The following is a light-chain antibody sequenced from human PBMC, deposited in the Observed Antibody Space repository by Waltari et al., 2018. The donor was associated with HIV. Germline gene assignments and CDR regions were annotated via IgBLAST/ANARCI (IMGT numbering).Light chain of an antibody. CDR3: QQYGSSPWT. CDR2: GAS. CDR1: QRVRSSY. V-gene: IGKV3-20*01. Sequence: EIVLTQSPGTLSLSPGSRATLSCRASQRVRSSYLAWYQQKPGQAPRLLIYGASSRATGIPDRFSGSGSGTDFTLTISRLEPEDFAVYYCQQYGSSPWTFGQGTKVEIK. J-gene: IGKJ1*01.